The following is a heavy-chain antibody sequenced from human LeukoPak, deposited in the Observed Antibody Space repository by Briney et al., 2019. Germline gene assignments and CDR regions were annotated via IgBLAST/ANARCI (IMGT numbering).Heavy chain of an antibody. J-gene: IGHJ3*02. V-gene: IGHV3-74*03. CDR3: ARGGPDHAFDI. Sequence: TGGSLRLSCAASGFTFRNYWIYWVRQAPGKGLVYVSRINNDGGGTTYTDSVKGRFTISRDNGKNGVYLQMNSLRPDDTAMYYCARGGPDHAFDIWGQGTMVTVSS. CDR1: GFTFRNYW. CDR2: INNDGGGT. D-gene: IGHD1-14*01.